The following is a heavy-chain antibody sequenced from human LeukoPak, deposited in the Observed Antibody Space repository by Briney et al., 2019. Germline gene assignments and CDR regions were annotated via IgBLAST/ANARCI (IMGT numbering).Heavy chain of an antibody. CDR2: IYYSGST. V-gene: IGHV4-61*01. CDR3: ARSAAAATVSYFQH. Sequence: SETLSLTCTVSGGSVSSGSYYWSWIRQPPGKGLEWIGYIYYSGSTNYNPSLKSRVTISVDTSKNQFSLKLSSVTAADTAVYYCARSAAAATVSYFQHWGQGTLVTVSS. D-gene: IGHD2-15*01. J-gene: IGHJ1*01. CDR1: GGSVSSGSYY.